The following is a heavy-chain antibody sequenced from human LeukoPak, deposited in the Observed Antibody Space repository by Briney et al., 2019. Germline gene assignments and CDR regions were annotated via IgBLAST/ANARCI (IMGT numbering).Heavy chain of an antibody. D-gene: IGHD4/OR15-4a*01. J-gene: IGHJ3*02. V-gene: IGHV1-2*02. CDR1: GYTFTGYY. Sequence: VASVKVSCKASGYTFTGYYLQWVRQAPGQGLEWMGWIDPLSGGTHYAQRFQGRVTMTRDTSISTAYMGVNWLRYDDTAVYYCARLMTIGDAFDIWGQGTMVTVSS. CDR2: IDPLSGGT. CDR3: ARLMTIGDAFDI.